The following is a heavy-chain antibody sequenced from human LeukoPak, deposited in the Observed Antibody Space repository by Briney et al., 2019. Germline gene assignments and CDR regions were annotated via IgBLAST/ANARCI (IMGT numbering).Heavy chain of an antibody. D-gene: IGHD1-26*01. V-gene: IGHV3-7*01. J-gene: IGHJ4*02. CDR2: MREDGTEI. CDR1: GFPFDVQT. CDR3: ARGGATRGRFEN. Sequence: GGSLRLSCAASGFPFDVQTMSWVRQAPGKGLDWVASMREDGTEIHYVDSVKGRFTISRDHPTNSLYLQMNSLRAEDTAVYYCARGGATRGRFENWGQGTQVTVSS.